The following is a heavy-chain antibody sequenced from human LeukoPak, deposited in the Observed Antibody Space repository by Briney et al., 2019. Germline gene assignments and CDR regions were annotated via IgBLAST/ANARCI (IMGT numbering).Heavy chain of an antibody. D-gene: IGHD3-10*01. CDR3: AKGESPQYMVRGVPYYYYVMDV. J-gene: IGHJ6*02. V-gene: IGHV4-31*03. Sequence: SETLSLTCTVSGGSISSGGYYWSWIRQHPGKGLEWMGYIYYSGSTYYNPSLKSRVTISVDTSKNQFSLKLSSVTAADTAVYYCAKGESPQYMVRGVPYYYYVMDVWGQGTTVTVAS. CDR2: IYYSGST. CDR1: GGSISSGGYY.